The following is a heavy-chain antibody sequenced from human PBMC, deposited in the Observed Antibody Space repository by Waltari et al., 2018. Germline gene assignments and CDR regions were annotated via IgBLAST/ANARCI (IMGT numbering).Heavy chain of an antibody. CDR2: IHGSGRT. V-gene: IGHV4-4*02. CDR3: ARDRGRVLYLDS. CDR1: GDSISSSYW. D-gene: IGHD2-15*01. J-gene: IGHJ4*02. Sequence: QLQLQESGPGLVKPSGTLSLTCTVSGDSISSSYWWSWVRQPPGKGLEWIGQIHGSGRTNYNPSLDSRITISLDTANNHFSLKVTSATASDTAVYYCARDRGRVLYLDSWGQGALVTVSP.